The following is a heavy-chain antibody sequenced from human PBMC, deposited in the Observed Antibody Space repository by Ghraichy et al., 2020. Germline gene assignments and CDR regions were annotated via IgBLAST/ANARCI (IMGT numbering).Heavy chain of an antibody. CDR1: TFTFSSYG. CDR3: AKDHYAGAAFDI. V-gene: IGHV3-30*02. Sequence: LSLTCAASTFTFSSYGMHWVRQAPGKGLEWVAFIRYDGSNKYYPDSVKGRFTISRDNSKNTLYLQMSTLRAEDTAVYYCAKDHYAGAAFDIWGQGTMVTVSS. J-gene: IGHJ3*02. D-gene: IGHD2-2*01. CDR2: IRYDGSNK.